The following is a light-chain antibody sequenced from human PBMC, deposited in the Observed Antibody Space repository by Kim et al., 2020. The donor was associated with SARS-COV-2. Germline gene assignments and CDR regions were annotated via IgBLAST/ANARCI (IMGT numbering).Light chain of an antibody. V-gene: IGKV1-39*01. CDR3: QQNYSIPRT. J-gene: IGKJ1*01. CDR2: DAS. Sequence: ASVGDRVAVTSRASQRINTYLRWYQQKPARAPNLLLCDASTLQGGVPSRFCGSGSATDFTLPISSLQPDDSAAYYCQQNYSIPRTFGQGTKVDIK. CDR1: QRINTY.